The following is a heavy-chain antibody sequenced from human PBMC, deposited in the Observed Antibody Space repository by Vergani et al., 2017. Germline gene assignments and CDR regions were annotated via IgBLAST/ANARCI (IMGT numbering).Heavy chain of an antibody. CDR3: ARAPSHYSNYVIDY. V-gene: IGHV4-59*01. Sequence: QVQLQESGPGLVKPSETLSLTCTVSGGSISSYYWSWIRQPPGKGLEWIGYIYYSGSTNYNPSLKSRVTISVDTSKNQFSLKLSPVTAADTAVYYCARAPSHYSNYVIDYWGQGTLVTVSS. CDR2: IYYSGST. J-gene: IGHJ4*02. CDR1: GGSISSYY. D-gene: IGHD4-11*01.